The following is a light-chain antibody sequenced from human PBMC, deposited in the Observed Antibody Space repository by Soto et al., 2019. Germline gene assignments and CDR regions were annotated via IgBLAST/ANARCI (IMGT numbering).Light chain of an antibody. J-gene: IGKJ1*01. Sequence: EIVLTQAPATLSLSPGDRATLACRASQSVNSYLAWYQQKPGQAPRLLIYDASNRATGIPARFSGSGSGTDFPLTISSLEPEDFAVYYCQQRSNWPWTFGQGTKVEI. CDR3: QQRSNWPWT. CDR2: DAS. CDR1: QSVNSY. V-gene: IGKV3-11*01.